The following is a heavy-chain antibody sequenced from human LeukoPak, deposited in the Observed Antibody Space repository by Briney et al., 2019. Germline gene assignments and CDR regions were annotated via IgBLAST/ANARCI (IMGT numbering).Heavy chain of an antibody. J-gene: IGHJ4*02. CDR1: GFTFSSYG. CDR3: AKGLLRFLEGVRPPYFDY. D-gene: IGHD3-3*01. Sequence: GGSLRLSCAASGFTFSSYGMHWVRQAPGKGLEWVAVIWYDGSNKYYADSVKGRFTISRDNSKNTVYLQMNSLRAEDTAGYYCAKGLLRFLEGVRPPYFDYWGQGNLVTVSS. CDR2: IWYDGSNK. V-gene: IGHV3-33*06.